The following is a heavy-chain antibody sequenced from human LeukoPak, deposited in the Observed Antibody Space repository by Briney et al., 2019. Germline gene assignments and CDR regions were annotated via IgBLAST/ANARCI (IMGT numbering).Heavy chain of an antibody. V-gene: IGHV1-18*01. CDR3: ARDLVSRGYSGQTQKRYMDV. D-gene: IGHD5-12*01. CDR1: GYTFTSYG. Sequence: ASVKVSCKASGYTFTSYGISWVRQAPGQGLEWMGWISAYNGNTNYAQKLQGRVTMTTDTSTSTAYMELRSLRSDDTAVYYCARDLVSRGYSGQTQKRYMDVWGKGTTVTISS. CDR2: ISAYNGNT. J-gene: IGHJ6*03.